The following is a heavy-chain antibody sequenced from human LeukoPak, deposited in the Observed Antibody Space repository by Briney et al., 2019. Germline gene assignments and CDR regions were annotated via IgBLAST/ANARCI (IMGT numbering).Heavy chain of an antibody. D-gene: IGHD1-26*01. J-gene: IGHJ4*02. Sequence: GASVKVSCKASGYTFTGYYMHWVRQAPGQGLEWMGWINPNSGGTYYAQRFQGRVTMTRDTSISTAYMELSRLRSDDTAVYYCARARGSYSFDYWGQGTLVTVSS. CDR2: INPNSGGT. CDR3: ARARGSYSFDY. V-gene: IGHV1-2*02. CDR1: GYTFTGYY.